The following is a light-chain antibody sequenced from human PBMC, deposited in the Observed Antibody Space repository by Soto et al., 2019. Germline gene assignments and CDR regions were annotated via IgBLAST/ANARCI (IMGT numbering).Light chain of an antibody. V-gene: IGKV3-15*01. J-gene: IGKJ5*01. CDR3: QQYNTWRSIT. Sequence: EIVMTQSPSTLSMSPGERATLSCRASQSISSNLGWYQQRPGQAPRLLIYGASTRATGIPARFSGSGSGTEFTLTISSLQSEDFAVYYCQQYNTWRSITFGQGTRLEIK. CDR2: GAS. CDR1: QSISSN.